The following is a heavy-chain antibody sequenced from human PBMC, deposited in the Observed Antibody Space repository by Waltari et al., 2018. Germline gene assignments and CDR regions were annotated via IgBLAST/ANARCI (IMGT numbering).Heavy chain of an antibody. CDR3: ATAIGAYCGGDCYSDWFDP. CDR1: GGTFSSYA. V-gene: IGHV1-69*06. CDR2: IIPIFGTA. D-gene: IGHD2-21*02. J-gene: IGHJ5*02. Sequence: QVQLVQSGAEVKKPGSSVKVSCKASGGTFSSYAISWVRQAPGQGLEWMGGIIPIFGTANYAQKFQGRVTMTEDTSTDTAYMELSSLRSEDTAVYYCATAIGAYCGGDCYSDWFDPWGQGTLVTVSS.